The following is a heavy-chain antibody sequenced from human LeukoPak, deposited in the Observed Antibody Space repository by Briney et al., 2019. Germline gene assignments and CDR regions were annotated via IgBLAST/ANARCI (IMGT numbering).Heavy chain of an antibody. J-gene: IGHJ4*02. CDR1: GFAFDDYA. CDR2: INSDGSRT. Sequence: GGSLRLSCAASGFAFDDYAMHWVRHVPGKGLVWVSRINSDGSRTHYVDSAKGRFTISRDNAKNTLFLQMNSLGAEDSAVYYCTRGNFYSGSGSSPLDYWGQGILVTVSS. V-gene: IGHV3-74*01. D-gene: IGHD3-10*01. CDR3: TRGNFYSGSGSSPLDY.